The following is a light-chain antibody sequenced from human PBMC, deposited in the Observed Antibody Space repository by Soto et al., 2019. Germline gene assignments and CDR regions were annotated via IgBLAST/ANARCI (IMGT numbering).Light chain of an antibody. CDR2: WAS. V-gene: IGKV4-1*01. CDR1: QSVLYSSSNRNY. J-gene: IGKJ4*01. CDR3: YQYFSTPLT. Sequence: DILMTQSPDSLAVSLGERATINCKSSQSVLYSSSNRNYLAWYQQKPGQTPKLLISWASTRESGVPDRFSGSGSGTDFTLTISSLQAEDVAVYYCYQYFSTPLTFGGGTKVAIK.